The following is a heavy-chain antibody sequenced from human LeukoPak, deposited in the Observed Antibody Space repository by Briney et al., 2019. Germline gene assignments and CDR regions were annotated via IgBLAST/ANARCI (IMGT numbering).Heavy chain of an antibody. CDR2: IYNSGRT. D-gene: IGHD3-22*01. J-gene: IGHJ4*02. V-gene: IGHV4-39*01. CDR3: ARHGSYSDATGNYYLNYFDY. Sequence: GSLRLPCAASGFTFSSYAMSWVRQPPGKGLEWIGSIYNSGRTYYNPSLKSRVTISVDTSKNQFSLKLTSVTAADTAVYYCARHGSYSDATGNYYLNYFDYWGQGTLVTVSS. CDR1: GFTFSSYA.